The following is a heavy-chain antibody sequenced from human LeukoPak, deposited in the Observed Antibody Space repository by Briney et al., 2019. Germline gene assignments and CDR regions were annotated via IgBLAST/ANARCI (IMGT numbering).Heavy chain of an antibody. J-gene: IGHJ4*02. Sequence: SQTLSLTCTVSGGSISSGGYYWSWIRQHPGKGLEWIVYIYYSGSTYYNPSLKSRVTISVDTSKNQFSLKLSSVTAADTAVYYCARHRIGSSPDFDYWGQGTLVTVSS. CDR2: IYYSGST. CDR3: ARHRIGSSPDFDY. V-gene: IGHV4-31*03. D-gene: IGHD6-6*01. CDR1: GGSISSGGYY.